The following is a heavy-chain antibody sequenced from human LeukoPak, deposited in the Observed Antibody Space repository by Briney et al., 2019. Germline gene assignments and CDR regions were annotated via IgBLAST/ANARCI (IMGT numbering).Heavy chain of an antibody. D-gene: IGHD1-26*01. Sequence: PGGSLRLSCAASGSTFDDYAMHWVRQAPGEGLEWVSGINWNSGFIVYADSVRGRFTISRDNAKNSLYLQMNSLRAEDTALYYCAKDIVGGNYYGMDVWGQGTTVTVSS. CDR1: GSTFDDYA. CDR3: AKDIVGGNYYGMDV. CDR2: INWNSGFI. J-gene: IGHJ6*02. V-gene: IGHV3-9*01.